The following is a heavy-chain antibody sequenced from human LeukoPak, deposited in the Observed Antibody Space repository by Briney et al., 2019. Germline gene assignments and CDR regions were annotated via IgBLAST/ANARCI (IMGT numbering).Heavy chain of an antibody. Sequence: GESLKISCKGSGYIFISYCITWVCQLPRKGLEWMGMIDPTDFYTTYTPSFHGHVTISTDKSISTAYLQWRSLKASHTAIYYCARRGRSSSNFDFWGQGTLVTVSS. CDR1: GYIFISYC. D-gene: IGHD6-6*01. CDR2: IDPTDFYT. V-gene: IGHV5-10-1*01. CDR3: ARRGRSSSNFDF. J-gene: IGHJ4*02.